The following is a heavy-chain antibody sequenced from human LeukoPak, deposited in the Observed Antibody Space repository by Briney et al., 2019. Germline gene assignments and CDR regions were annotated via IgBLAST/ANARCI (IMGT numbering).Heavy chain of an antibody. V-gene: IGHV3-30-3*01. Sequence: GGSLRLSCAASGFTFSSYAMHWVRQAPGKGLEGVAVISYDGSNKYYADSVKGRFTISRDNSKNTLYLQMNSLRAEDTAVYYCARSRGYRSGWPFDIWGQGTMVTVSS. D-gene: IGHD6-19*01. CDR2: ISYDGSNK. J-gene: IGHJ3*02. CDR1: GFTFSSYA. CDR3: ARSRGYRSGWPFDI.